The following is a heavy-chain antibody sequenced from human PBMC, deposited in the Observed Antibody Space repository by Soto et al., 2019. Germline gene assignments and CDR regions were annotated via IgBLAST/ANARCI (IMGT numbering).Heavy chain of an antibody. V-gene: IGHV4-59*01. CDR2: IYYSGIT. J-gene: IGHJ4*02. D-gene: IGHD1-26*01. CDR3: AKGGAQISSLTTFDY. Sequence: QVHLQESGPGLVKPSETLSLTCTVSGVSIRSYYWSWIRQPPGKGLEWIGYIYYSGITNYNPSLKRRVTMSVDKSKNQFSLKLSSVTAADTAVYYCAKGGAQISSLTTFDYWGQGTLVTVSS. CDR1: GVSIRSYY.